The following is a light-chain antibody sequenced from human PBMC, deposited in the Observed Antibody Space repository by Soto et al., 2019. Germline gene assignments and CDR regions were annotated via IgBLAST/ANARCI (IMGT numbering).Light chain of an antibody. CDR2: GAS. CDR3: QQYSDWPLS. V-gene: IGKV3-15*01. CDR1: QSVSSN. J-gene: IGKJ4*01. Sequence: EIVMTQSPATLSVSPGERATLSCRASQSVSSNLAWYQQKPGQAPRLLIYGASNRATGVPARFSGSGSGTEFTLTNSSLQSEDCAVYYCQQYSDWPLSFGGGTKVEIK.